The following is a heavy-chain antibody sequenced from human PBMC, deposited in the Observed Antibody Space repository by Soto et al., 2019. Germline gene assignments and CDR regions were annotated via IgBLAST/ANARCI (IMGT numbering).Heavy chain of an antibody. CDR1: GGSISSDGYS. CDR2: IYHSGNT. Sequence: QLQLQESGSRLVKPSQTLSLTCAVSGGSISSDGYSWTWIRQPPGKGLEWIGYIYHSGNTYYNPSLTSRVTMSLDTSNNQFSLRLSSVNAADTAVYYCATVAWIYTPSDPFDIWGQGTLVSVSS. D-gene: IGHD2-2*03. CDR3: ATVAWIYTPSDPFDI. V-gene: IGHV4-30-2*01. J-gene: IGHJ3*02.